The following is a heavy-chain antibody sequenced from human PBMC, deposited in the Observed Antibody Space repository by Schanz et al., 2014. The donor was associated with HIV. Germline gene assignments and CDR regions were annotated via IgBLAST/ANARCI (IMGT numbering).Heavy chain of an antibody. V-gene: IGHV3-66*01. CDR3: ARDRYRNGYFDY. CDR1: GFTFSSYS. Sequence: EVQLVESGGGLVKPGGSLRLSCAASGFTFSSYSMNWVRQAPGKGLEWVSIIHSGGSTYYADSVKGRFTISRDSSKNTLDLQMTSLRAEDTAVYYCARDRYRNGYFDYWGQGTLVTVSS. D-gene: IGHD1-1*01. J-gene: IGHJ4*02. CDR2: IHSGGST.